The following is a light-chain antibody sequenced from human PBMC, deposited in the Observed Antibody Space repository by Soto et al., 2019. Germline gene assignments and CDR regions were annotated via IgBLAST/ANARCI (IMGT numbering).Light chain of an antibody. CDR2: EVS. CDR3: SSYASNTLLL. J-gene: IGLJ2*01. Sequence: QSALTQPASVSGSPGQSITISCTGTSSDVGGYRYVSWYQHHPGKAPKLIIYEVSYRPSGVSARFSGSKSGNTASLTISGLRAEDEADDYCSSYASNTLLLFGGGTKVTVL. CDR1: SSDVGGYRY. V-gene: IGLV2-14*01.